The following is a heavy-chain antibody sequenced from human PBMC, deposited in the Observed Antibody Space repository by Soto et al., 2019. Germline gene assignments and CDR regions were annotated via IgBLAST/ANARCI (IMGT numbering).Heavy chain of an antibody. CDR3: ARSQGSSTSLEIYYYYYYGMDV. CDR2: IIPISGTA. CDR1: GGTFSSYA. Sequence: QVQLVQPGAEVKKPGSSVKVSCKASGGTFSSYAISWVRQAPGQGLEWMGGIIPISGTANYAQKFQGRGTITADESTSTAYMELSSLRSEDTAVYYCARSQGSSTSLEIYYYYYYGMDVWGQGTTVTVSS. J-gene: IGHJ6*02. D-gene: IGHD2-2*01. V-gene: IGHV1-69*01.